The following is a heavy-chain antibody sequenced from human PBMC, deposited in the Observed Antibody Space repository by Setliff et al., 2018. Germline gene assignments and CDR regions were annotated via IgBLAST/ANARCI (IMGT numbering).Heavy chain of an antibody. V-gene: IGHV1-69*05. CDR1: GGTFSSYG. Sequence: SVKVSCKASGGTFSSYGISWVRQAPGQGLEWMGGTIPMFGTTSYARQFQGRVTIITDESTSTAYMQLSSLGPEDTAVYYCVREGVDSRSSTDYRYYMDVWGKGTTVTV. CDR2: TIPMFGTT. CDR3: VREGVDSRSSTDYRYYMDV. D-gene: IGHD3-22*01. J-gene: IGHJ6*03.